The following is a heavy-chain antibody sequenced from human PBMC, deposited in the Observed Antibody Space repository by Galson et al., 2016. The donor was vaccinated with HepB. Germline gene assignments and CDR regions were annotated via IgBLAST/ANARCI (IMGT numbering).Heavy chain of an antibody. V-gene: IGHV3-30*04. J-gene: IGHJ4*02. D-gene: IGHD6-19*01. Sequence: SLRLSCAASGLTSTGYAIHWVRQAPGKGLEWVAVISYDGSNKYYADSVKGRFTISRDNSKNTLYLQMNSLRAEDTAVYYCARERPDIAVAAFDYWGQGTLVTVSS. CDR2: ISYDGSNK. CDR3: ARERPDIAVAAFDY. CDR1: GLTSTGYA.